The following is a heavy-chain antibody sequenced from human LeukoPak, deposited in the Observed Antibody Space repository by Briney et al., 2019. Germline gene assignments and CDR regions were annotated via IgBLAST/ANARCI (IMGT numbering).Heavy chain of an antibody. CDR3: ARWRGYSYLYYYGMDV. CDR1: GGSISSSNW. Sequence: SETLSLTCAVSGGSISSSNWWSWVRQPPGKGLEWIGEIYHSGSTNYNPSLKSRVTISVDKSKNQFSLKLSSVTAADTAVYYCARWRGYSYLYYYGMDVWGQGTTVTVSS. J-gene: IGHJ6*02. V-gene: IGHV4-4*02. CDR2: IYHSGST. D-gene: IGHD5-18*01.